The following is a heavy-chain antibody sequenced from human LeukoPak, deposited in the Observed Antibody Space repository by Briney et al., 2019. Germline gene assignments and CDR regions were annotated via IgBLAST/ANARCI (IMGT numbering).Heavy chain of an antibody. D-gene: IGHD2-21*01. V-gene: IGHV2-5*01. Sequence: SGPTLGNPTQTLTLTCTFSGFSFSTSGVGVGWIRQPPGKALEWLALIYWNDQKRYSPSLKSRLTITKDTSNNQVDHTITNQDPVHTTTYFCAHRHIGDSTSYCFEPWGQGPLVTVTA. CDR3: AHRHIGDSTSYCFEP. CDR1: GFSFSTSGVG. J-gene: IGHJ5*02. CDR2: IYWNDQK.